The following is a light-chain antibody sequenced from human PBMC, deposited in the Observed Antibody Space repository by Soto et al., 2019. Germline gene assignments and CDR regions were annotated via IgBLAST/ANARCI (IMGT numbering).Light chain of an antibody. Sequence: SSELTQPPSVSVAPGQTARITCEGHNIGSKSVHWYQLRPGQAPVVVVYDDTDRPSGIPERFSGSNSGNTATLTITRVEAGDGADYYCQVRDSSNDYLVFGGGTKLTVL. CDR3: QVRDSSNDYLV. CDR1: NIGSKS. CDR2: DDT. J-gene: IGLJ3*02. V-gene: IGLV3-21*02.